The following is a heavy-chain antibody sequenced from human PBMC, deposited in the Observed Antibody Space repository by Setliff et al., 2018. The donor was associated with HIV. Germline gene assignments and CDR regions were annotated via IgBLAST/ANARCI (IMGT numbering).Heavy chain of an antibody. CDR1: GYSFTNYD. Sequence: SVKVSCKPSGYSFTNYDINWVRQAAGQGLEWLGWINPSNGKTGYAERFQDRVTLRKDTSINTVYMELRSLRSDDTAVYYCARDSGGGALGSAPDYWGPGTQVTVSS. CDR2: INPSNGKT. J-gene: IGHJ4*02. CDR3: ARDSGGGALGSAPDY. D-gene: IGHD1-26*01. V-gene: IGHV1-8*03.